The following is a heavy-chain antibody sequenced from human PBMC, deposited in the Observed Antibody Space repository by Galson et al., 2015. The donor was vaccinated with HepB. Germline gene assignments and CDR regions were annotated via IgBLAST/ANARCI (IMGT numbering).Heavy chain of an antibody. Sequence: SLRLSCAASGFTFSNAWMSWVRQAPGKGLEWVGRIKSKTDDGTTDYAAPVKGRFTISRDDSKNTLYLQMNSLKTEDTAVYYCTTGPRDILTGYYPDYWGQGTLVTVSS. J-gene: IGHJ4*02. CDR1: GFTFSNAW. CDR2: IKSKTDDGTT. CDR3: TTGPRDILTGYYPDY. V-gene: IGHV3-15*01. D-gene: IGHD3-9*01.